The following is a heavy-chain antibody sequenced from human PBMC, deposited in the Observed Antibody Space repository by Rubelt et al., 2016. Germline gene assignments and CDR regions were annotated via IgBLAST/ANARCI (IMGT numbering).Heavy chain of an antibody. V-gene: IGHV3-33*01. D-gene: IGHD5-24*01. Sequence: QVQLVESGGGVVQPGRSLRLSCAASGFNFSNYGMHWVRQAPGKGLEWVAVIWYDGSNTYYADSVKGRFTITRDNSNNTLYLQLNSLRAGDTAVYSCARSAGGYNYLGYWGQGTLVTVSS. CDR2: IWYDGSNT. CDR1: GFNFSNYG. J-gene: IGHJ4*02. CDR3: ARSAGGYNYLGY.